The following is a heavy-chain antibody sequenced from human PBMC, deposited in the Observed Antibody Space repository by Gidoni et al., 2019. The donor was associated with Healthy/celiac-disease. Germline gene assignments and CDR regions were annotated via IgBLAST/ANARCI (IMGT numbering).Heavy chain of an antibody. CDR3: ARDRGSYYDSSGYPDY. D-gene: IGHD3-22*01. CDR1: GATFSSYA. Sequence: QVQLVQSGAEVKKPGSSVKVSCKASGATFSSYAISWVRQAPGQGLEWMGGIIPIFGTANYAQKFQGRVTITADESTSTAYMELSSLRSEDTAVYYCARDRGSYYDSSGYPDYWGQGTLVTVSS. J-gene: IGHJ4*02. V-gene: IGHV1-69*01. CDR2: IIPIFGTA.